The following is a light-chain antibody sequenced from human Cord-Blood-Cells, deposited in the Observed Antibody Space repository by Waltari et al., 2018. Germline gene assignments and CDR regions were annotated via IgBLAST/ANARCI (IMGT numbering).Light chain of an antibody. Sequence: EIVFTQSPDTLSLSTGERATLSCRASQSVSSSYLAWDQQKPGQAPRLLIYGASSRVTGIPDMFSGSGSGSDFTLTIGRLEPEDFAVYYCQQYGSSSSTFGGGTKGEIK. CDR1: QSVSSSY. CDR3: QQYGSSSST. V-gene: IGKV3-20*01. J-gene: IGKJ4*01. CDR2: GAS.